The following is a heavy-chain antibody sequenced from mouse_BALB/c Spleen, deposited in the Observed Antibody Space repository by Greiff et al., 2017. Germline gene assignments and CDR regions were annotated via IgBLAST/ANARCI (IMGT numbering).Heavy chain of an antibody. V-gene: IGHV1-12*01. CDR1: GYTFTSYN. D-gene: IGHD2-2*01. CDR2: IYPGNGDT. J-gene: IGHJ2*01. Sequence: QVQLQQSGAELVKPGASVKMSCKASGYTFTSYNMHWVKQTPGQGLEWIGAIYPGNGDTSYNQKFKGKATLTADKSSSTAYMQLSSLTSEDSAVYYCARVGDGYEGYFDYWGQGTTLTVSS. CDR3: ARVGDGYEGYFDY.